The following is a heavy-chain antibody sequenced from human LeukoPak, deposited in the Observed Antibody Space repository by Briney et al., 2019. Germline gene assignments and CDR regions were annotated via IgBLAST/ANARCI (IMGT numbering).Heavy chain of an antibody. CDR1: GYSFTCFG. D-gene: IGHD5-12*01. CDR3: ARGGRNSGYDVALDY. Sequence: ASVQVSCKVSGYSFTCFGINWVRQAPGQGPEWMGWISGYNGKTQYAQKVQGRVTMTTDTSTSTAYMELRSLRSDDTAVYYCARGGRNSGYDVALDYWGQGTLVTVSS. V-gene: IGHV1-18*01. CDR2: ISGYNGKT. J-gene: IGHJ4*02.